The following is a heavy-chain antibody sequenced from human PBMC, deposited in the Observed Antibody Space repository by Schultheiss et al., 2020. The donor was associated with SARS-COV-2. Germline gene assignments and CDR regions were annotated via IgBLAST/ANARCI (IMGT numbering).Heavy chain of an antibody. CDR2: IYWNDDK. D-gene: IGHD3-9*01. Sequence: SGPTLVKPTQTLTLTCTFSGFSLSTSGMCVSWIRQPPGKALEWLALIYWNDDKRYSPSLKSRLTITKDTSKNQVVLTMTNMDPVDTATYYCAHRGRYYDILALNWFDPWGQGTLVTVSS. CDR1: GFSLSTSGMC. V-gene: IGHV2-5*08. J-gene: IGHJ5*02. CDR3: AHRGRYYDILALNWFDP.